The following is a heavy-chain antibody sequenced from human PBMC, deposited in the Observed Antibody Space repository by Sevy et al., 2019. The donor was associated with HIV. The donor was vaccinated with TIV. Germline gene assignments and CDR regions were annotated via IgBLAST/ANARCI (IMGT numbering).Heavy chain of an antibody. J-gene: IGHJ4*02. Sequence: ASVKVSCKASGYTFTSYYMHWVRQAPGQGLEWMGWINPNSGGTNYAQKFQDRVTMTRDTSISTAYMELSRLRSDDTAVYYCARGLSSSWINYFDYWGRGTLVTVSS. CDR1: GYTFTSYY. D-gene: IGHD6-13*01. CDR2: INPNSGGT. V-gene: IGHV1-2*02. CDR3: ARGLSSSWINYFDY.